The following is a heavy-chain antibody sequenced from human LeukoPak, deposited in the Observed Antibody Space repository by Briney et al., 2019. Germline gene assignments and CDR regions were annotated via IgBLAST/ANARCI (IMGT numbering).Heavy chain of an antibody. CDR2: IDTNVST. V-gene: IGHV4-4*07. CDR3: ARDRSHFFGSGSERFDY. CDR1: GGSISSYY. J-gene: IGHJ4*02. Sequence: SETLSLTCTVSGGSISSYYWSWIRQPAGKGLEWIGRIDTNVSTNYNPSLKSRVTVSVDTSKNQLSLKLSSVTAADTAMYDCARDRSHFFGSGSERFDYWGRGTLVTVSS. D-gene: IGHD3-10*01.